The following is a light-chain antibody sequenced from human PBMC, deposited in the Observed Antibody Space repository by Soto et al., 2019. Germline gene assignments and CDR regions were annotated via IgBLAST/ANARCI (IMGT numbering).Light chain of an antibody. Sequence: DIQLTQSPSFLSASVGDRVTITCRASQGINSYLAWYQQKPGKAPKLLIYEASTLQSGVPSRFSGSGSGTDFSLTISSLQPEDFATYHCQQTYNTPLTFGGGTKVDIK. CDR2: EAS. CDR1: QGINSY. CDR3: QQTYNTPLT. J-gene: IGKJ4*01. V-gene: IGKV1-9*01.